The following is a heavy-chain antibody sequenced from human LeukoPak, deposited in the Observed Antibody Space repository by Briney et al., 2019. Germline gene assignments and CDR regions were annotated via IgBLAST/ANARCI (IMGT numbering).Heavy chain of an antibody. CDR2: IYYSGST. CDR3: ARDRLLRYFDWSLSSRYGMDV. V-gene: IGHV4-39*07. Sequence: SETLSLTCTVSGGSISSSSYYWGWIRQPPGKGLEWIGSIYYSGSTYYNPSLKSRVTISVDTSKNQFSLKLSSVTAADTAVYYCARDRLLRYFDWSLSSRYGMDVWGQGTTVTVSS. D-gene: IGHD3-9*01. J-gene: IGHJ6*02. CDR1: GGSISSSSYY.